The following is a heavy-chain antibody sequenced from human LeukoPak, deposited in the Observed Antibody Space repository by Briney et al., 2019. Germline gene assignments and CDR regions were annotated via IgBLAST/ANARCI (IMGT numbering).Heavy chain of an antibody. D-gene: IGHD6-19*01. Sequence: GGSLRLTCAASGFTFSSYAMHWVRQAPGKGLEWVAVISYDGSNKYYADSVKGRFTISRDNSKNTLYLQMNSLRAEDTAVSYCARSGQYSSGRSDYWGQGTLVTVSS. CDR3: ARSGQYSSGRSDY. CDR1: GFTFSSYA. CDR2: ISYDGSNK. V-gene: IGHV3-30*04. J-gene: IGHJ4*02.